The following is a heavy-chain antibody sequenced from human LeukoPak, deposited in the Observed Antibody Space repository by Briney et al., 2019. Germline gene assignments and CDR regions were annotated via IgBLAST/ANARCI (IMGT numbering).Heavy chain of an antibody. CDR3: ARDLRPGDY. Sequence: GGSLRLSCAASGFTFSSYWMHWVRQAPGKGLMWVSRINSDGSSTIYADSVKGRFTISRDNSENTLYLQMSSLRAEDTAVYFCARDLRPGDYWGQGTLVTVSS. CDR2: INSDGSST. D-gene: IGHD3-9*01. J-gene: IGHJ4*02. CDR1: GFTFSSYW. V-gene: IGHV3-74*01.